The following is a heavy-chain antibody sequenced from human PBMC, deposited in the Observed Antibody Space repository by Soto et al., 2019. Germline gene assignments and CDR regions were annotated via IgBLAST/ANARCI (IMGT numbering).Heavy chain of an antibody. CDR3: ARDKITGLFDY. V-gene: IGHV4-31*03. D-gene: IGHD2-8*02. CDR2: IYYSGST. Sequence: SETLSLTCTVSGGSISSGGYYCSWIRQHPGKGLEWIGYIYYSGSTYYNPSLKSRVTISVDTSKNQFSLKLTPVTAADTAVYYCARDKITGLFDYWGQGTLVTVS. CDR1: GGSISSGGYY. J-gene: IGHJ4*02.